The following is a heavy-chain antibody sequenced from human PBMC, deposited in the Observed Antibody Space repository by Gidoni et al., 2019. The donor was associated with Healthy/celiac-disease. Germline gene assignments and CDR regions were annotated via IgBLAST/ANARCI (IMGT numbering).Heavy chain of an antibody. CDR3: TTGGDGYNYYFDY. CDR1: GVTFSNAW. V-gene: IGHV3-15*01. J-gene: IGHJ4*02. CDR2: IKSKTDGGTT. D-gene: IGHD5-12*01. Sequence: EVQLVESGGGLVKPGGSLRLSCEAAGVTFSNAWMSWVRQAQGKGLEWVGRIKSKTDGGTTDYAAPVKGRFTISRDDSKNTLYLQMNSLKTEDTAVYYCTTGGDGYNYYFDYWGQGTLVTVSS.